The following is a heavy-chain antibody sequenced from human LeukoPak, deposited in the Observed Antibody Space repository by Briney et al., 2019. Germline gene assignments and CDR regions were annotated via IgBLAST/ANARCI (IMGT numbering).Heavy chain of an antibody. J-gene: IGHJ4*02. CDR2: IYFSGST. V-gene: IGHV4-59*12. D-gene: IGHD6-19*01. CDR3: ARGQQWLEGG. CDR1: GGSISSYY. Sequence: PSETLSLTCTVSGGSISSYYWSWIRQPPGKGLDWIGCIYFSGSTNYNTSLKNRVTISVDTSKNQFSLKLSSVTAADTAVYYCARGQQWLEGGWGQGTLVTVSS.